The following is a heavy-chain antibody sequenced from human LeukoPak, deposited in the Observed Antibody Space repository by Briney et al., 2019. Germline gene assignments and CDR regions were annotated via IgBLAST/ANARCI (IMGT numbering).Heavy chain of an antibody. J-gene: IGHJ4*02. D-gene: IGHD1-26*01. CDR3: ARDHIVGATNFDY. Sequence: SGGSLRLSCAASGFTFSSYSMNWVRQAPGKGLEWVSYISGRSSTKYYADSVKGRFTISRDNAENSLYLQMNDLRAEDTAVYYCARDHIVGATNFDYWGQGTLVTVCS. CDR2: ISGRSSTK. CDR1: GFTFSSYS. V-gene: IGHV3-48*01.